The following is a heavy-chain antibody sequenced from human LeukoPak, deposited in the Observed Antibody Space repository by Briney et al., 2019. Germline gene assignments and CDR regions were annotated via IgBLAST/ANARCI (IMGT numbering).Heavy chain of an antibody. CDR2: ISGSGDT. CDR1: EFSVGSNY. D-gene: IGHD1-7*01. Sequence: GGSLRLSCAASEFSVGSNYMTWVRQAPGKGLEWVSAISGSGDTYYADSVKGRFTISRDNAKNSLYLQMNSLRAEDTAVYYCARAHNWKYGSFDFWGQGTLVTVSS. V-gene: IGHV3-69-1*01. J-gene: IGHJ4*02. CDR3: ARAHNWKYGSFDF.